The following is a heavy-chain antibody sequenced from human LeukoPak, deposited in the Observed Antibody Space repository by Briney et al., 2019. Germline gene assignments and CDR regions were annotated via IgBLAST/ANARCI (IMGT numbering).Heavy chain of an antibody. D-gene: IGHD1-1*01. CDR2: IIPIFGTA. J-gene: IGHJ2*01. CDR1: GGTFSSYA. CDR3: ARDTEDTDPTGTPNNWYFDL. V-gene: IGHV1-69*01. Sequence: SVKVSCKASGGTFSSYAISWVRQAPGQGLEWMGGIIPIFGTANYAQKFQGRVTITADESTSTAYMELSSLRSEDTAVYYCARDTEDTDPTGTPNNWYFDLWGRGTLVTVSS.